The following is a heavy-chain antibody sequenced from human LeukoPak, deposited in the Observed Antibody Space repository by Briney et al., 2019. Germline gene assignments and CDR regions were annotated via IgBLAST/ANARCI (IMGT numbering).Heavy chain of an antibody. Sequence: GASVKVSCKASGYSFSTYAIHWVRQAPGQRLEWMGWINAGNGNTKYSQKFQGRVTITRDTSASTAYMELSSLRSEDTAVYYCALSSLGWELLFDYWGQGTLVTVSS. D-gene: IGHD1-26*01. CDR3: ALSSLGWELLFDY. V-gene: IGHV1-3*01. CDR2: INAGNGNT. CDR1: GYSFSTYA. J-gene: IGHJ4*02.